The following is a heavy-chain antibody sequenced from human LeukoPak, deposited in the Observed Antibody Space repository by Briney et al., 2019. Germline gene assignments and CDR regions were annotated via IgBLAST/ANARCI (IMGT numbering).Heavy chain of an antibody. V-gene: IGHV4-39*07. J-gene: IGHJ4*02. CDR1: GGSISSSSYY. CDR2: IYYSGST. Sequence: PSETLSLTCTVSGGSISSSSYYWGWIRQPPGKGLEWIGSIYYSGSTYYNPSLKSRVTISVDTSKNQFSLKLSSVTAANTAVYYCARYAYSSGYYYLDYWGQGTLVTVSS. CDR3: ARYAYSSGYYYLDY. D-gene: IGHD3-22*01.